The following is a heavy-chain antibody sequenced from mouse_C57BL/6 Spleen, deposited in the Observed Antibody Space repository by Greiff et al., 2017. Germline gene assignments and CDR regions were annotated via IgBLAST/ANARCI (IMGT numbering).Heavy chain of an antibody. CDR2: ISYDGSN. D-gene: IGHD4-1*01. CDR1: GYSITSGYY. J-gene: IGHJ2*01. Sequence: DVKLQESGPGLVKPSQSLSLTCSVTGYSITSGYYWNWIRQFPGNKLEWMGYISYDGSNNYNPSLKNRISITRDTSKNQFFLKLNSVTTEDTATYYCARAPLTGTFDYWGQGTTLTVSS. CDR3: ARAPLTGTFDY. V-gene: IGHV3-6*01.